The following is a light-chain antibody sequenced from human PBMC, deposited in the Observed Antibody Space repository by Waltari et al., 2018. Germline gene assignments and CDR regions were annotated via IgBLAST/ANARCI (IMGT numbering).Light chain of an antibody. Sequence: QSVLTQPPPASGTPGQRVTISCSGTYSNIGNNVVNWYQQLPGTAPKLLIYRNDLRPSGVPDRFSGSKSGSSASLAISGLHSEDEADYYCAAWDDSLNGRWVFGGGTKVTVL. J-gene: IGLJ3*02. CDR1: YSNIGNNV. CDR2: RND. V-gene: IGLV1-44*01. CDR3: AAWDDSLNGRWV.